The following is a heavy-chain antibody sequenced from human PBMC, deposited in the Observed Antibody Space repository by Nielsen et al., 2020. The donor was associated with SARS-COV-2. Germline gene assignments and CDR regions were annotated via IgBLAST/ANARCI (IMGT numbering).Heavy chain of an antibody. Sequence: TLSLTCTVSGGSISSGGYYWSWIRQHPGKGLEWIGYIYYSGSTYYNPSLKSRVTISVDTSKNQFSLKLSSVTAADTAVYYCARGYSGSYGLDYWGQGTLVTVSS. CDR1: GGSISSGGYY. CDR2: IYYSGST. V-gene: IGHV4-31*03. J-gene: IGHJ4*02. D-gene: IGHD1-26*01. CDR3: ARGYSGSYGLDY.